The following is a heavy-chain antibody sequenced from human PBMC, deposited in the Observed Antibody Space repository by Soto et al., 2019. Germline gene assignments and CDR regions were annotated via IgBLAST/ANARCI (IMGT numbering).Heavy chain of an antibody. V-gene: IGHV4-59*01. CDR1: GCSISSYY. CDR3: AREVVYSGYFDY. Sequence: SETLSLTCTVSGCSISSYYWSWIRQPPGKGLEWIGYIYYKGNTNYNPSLQSRLTISVDTSKNQFSLTLSSVTAADTAVYYCAREVVYSGYFDYWGQGALVTVSS. D-gene: IGHD2-15*01. J-gene: IGHJ4*02. CDR2: IYYKGNT.